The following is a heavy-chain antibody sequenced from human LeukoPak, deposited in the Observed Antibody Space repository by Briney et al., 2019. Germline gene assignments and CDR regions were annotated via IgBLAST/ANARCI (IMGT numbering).Heavy chain of an antibody. CDR3: ARGGVNYWNPRY. D-gene: IGHD1-1*01. J-gene: IGHJ4*02. CDR1: GFTVSSYY. CDR2: LFTGGTT. V-gene: IGHV3-53*01. Sequence: GGSLRLSCVASGFTVSSYYMSWVRQAPGKGLEWVSLLFTGGTTYYADSVEGRFTTSRDDSKNTIYLQMNTLSAEDTAVYYCARGGVNYWNPRYWGQGTLVTVSS.